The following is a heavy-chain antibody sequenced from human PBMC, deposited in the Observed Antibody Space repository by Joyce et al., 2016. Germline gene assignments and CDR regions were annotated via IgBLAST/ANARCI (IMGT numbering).Heavy chain of an antibody. Sequence: QVQLVQSGTEVKNPGSSVRVSCKVSGGTLSSYVINWVRQAPGQGLEWMGGISPVFGMPNDAQKFQGRVTISADESTSTADMELSGLRSQDTSTYYCARGAVAGNNYYYGMDVWGQGTTVTVSS. CDR2: ISPVFGMP. J-gene: IGHJ6*02. V-gene: IGHV1-69*01. CDR1: GGTLSSYV. D-gene: IGHD6-19*01. CDR3: ARGAVAGNNYYYGMDV.